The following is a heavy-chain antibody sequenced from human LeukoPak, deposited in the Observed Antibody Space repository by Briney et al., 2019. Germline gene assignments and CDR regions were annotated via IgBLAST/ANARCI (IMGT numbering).Heavy chain of an antibody. D-gene: IGHD3-3*01. CDR1: GCTFTGYY. J-gene: IGHJ4*02. Sequence: ASVKVSCKASGCTFTGYYMHWVRQAPGQGLEWMGWINPNSGGTNYAQKFQGRVTMTRDTSISTAYMELSRLRSDDTAVYYCARSYYDFWSGYSTYYFDYWGQGTLVIVSS. CDR2: INPNSGGT. V-gene: IGHV1-2*02. CDR3: ARSYYDFWSGYSTYYFDY.